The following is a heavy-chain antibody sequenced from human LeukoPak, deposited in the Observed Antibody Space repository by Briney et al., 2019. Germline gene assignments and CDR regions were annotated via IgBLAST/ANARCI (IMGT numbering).Heavy chain of an antibody. J-gene: IGHJ4*02. CDR1: GYTFTGYY. CDR3: ARELDCSGGSCYYY. Sequence: ASVKVSCKASGYTFTGYYMHWVRQAPGQGLEWMGWINPNSGGTNYAQKFQGRVTMTRDTSISTAYMELSRLRSEDTAVYYCARELDCSGGSCYYYWGQGTLVTVSS. D-gene: IGHD2-15*01. V-gene: IGHV1-2*02. CDR2: INPNSGGT.